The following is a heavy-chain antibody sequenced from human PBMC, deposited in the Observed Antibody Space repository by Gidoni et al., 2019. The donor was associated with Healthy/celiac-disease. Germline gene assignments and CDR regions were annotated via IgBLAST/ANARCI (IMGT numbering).Heavy chain of an antibody. D-gene: IGHD2-2*01. J-gene: IGHJ4*02. CDR1: GFTFSSYS. CDR3: ARTVVVPAAKSLDY. Sequence: EVQLVESGGGLVQPGGSLRLSCAASGFTFSSYSMNWVRQAPGKGLEWVSYISSSSSTIYYADSVKGRFTISRDNAKNSLYLQMNSLRDEDTAVYYCARTVVVPAAKSLDYWGQGTLVTVSS. V-gene: IGHV3-48*02. CDR2: ISSSSSTI.